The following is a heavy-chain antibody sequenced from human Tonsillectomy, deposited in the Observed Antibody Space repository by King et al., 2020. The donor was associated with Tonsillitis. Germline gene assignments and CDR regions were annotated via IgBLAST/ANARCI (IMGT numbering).Heavy chain of an antibody. Sequence: VKLVQSGAEVKKPGSSVKVSCKASGGTFSNFAFNWVRQAPGQGLEWMGGIIPMFGTANYAQKFQGRVTITADESTNTAYMELSSLRFEDTALYYCALRGYSYGTGPYFDYWGQGTLVTVSS. CDR3: ALRGYSYGTGPYFDY. J-gene: IGHJ4*02. CDR2: IIPMFGTA. CDR1: GGTFSNFA. D-gene: IGHD5-18*01. V-gene: IGHV1-69*01.